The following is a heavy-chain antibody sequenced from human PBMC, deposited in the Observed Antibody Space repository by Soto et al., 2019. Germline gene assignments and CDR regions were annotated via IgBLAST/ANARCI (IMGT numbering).Heavy chain of an antibody. D-gene: IGHD3-22*01. J-gene: IGHJ4*02. CDR2: MFYSGNT. Sequence: SSETLSLTCTVSGGSISRSSYYWGWIRQPPGKGLEWIGSMFYSGNTYYNPSLKSRVTLSIDTSKNQFSLKLNSVTAADTAVYYCVSPEGYYDSSGYTLDYWGQGTLVTVSS. CDR3: VSPEGYYDSSGYTLDY. V-gene: IGHV4-39*01. CDR1: GGSISRSSYY.